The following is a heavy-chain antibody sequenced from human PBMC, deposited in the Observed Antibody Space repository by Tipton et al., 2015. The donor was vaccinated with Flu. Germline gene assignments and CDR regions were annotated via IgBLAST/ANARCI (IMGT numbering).Heavy chain of an antibody. CDR1: GYNFRGYG. D-gene: IGHD4-17*01. CDR2: ISTYNGNT. V-gene: IGHV1-18*04. Sequence: QLVQSGAEVKKPGASVKVSCKASGYNFRGYGITWVRQAPGQGLEWMGWISTYNGNTNYAQKVQGRVTVTSDTSTTTAYMELRSLRFDDTAVYYCARGGDYVETDALDVWGQGTMVTVSS. J-gene: IGHJ3*01. CDR3: ARGGDYVETDALDV.